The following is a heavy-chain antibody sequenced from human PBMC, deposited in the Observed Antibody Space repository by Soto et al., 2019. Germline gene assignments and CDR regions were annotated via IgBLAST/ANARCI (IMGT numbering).Heavy chain of an antibody. D-gene: IGHD5-18*01. Sequence: QVQLVQSGAEVKKPGSSVKVSCKASGGTFSSYAISWVRQAPGQGLEWMGGIIPIFGTANYAQKFQGRVTITADESTSTAYMELSSLRSEDTAVYYCARGNWIQLWPPPVYYYYGMDVWGQGTTVTVSS. CDR1: GGTFSSYA. CDR3: ARGNWIQLWPPPVYYYYGMDV. J-gene: IGHJ6*02. CDR2: IIPIFGTA. V-gene: IGHV1-69*12.